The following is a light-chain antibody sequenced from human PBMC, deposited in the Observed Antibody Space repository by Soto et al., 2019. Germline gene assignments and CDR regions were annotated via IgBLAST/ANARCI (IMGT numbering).Light chain of an antibody. Sequence: EIVMTQSPGTLSVSPGERATLSCRSSQSVSSNLAWYQQKPGTAPRLLMYGAFTRATGIPARFSGSGSGTEFTLTISSLQAEDFVVYYCQQYIDWPYTFGQGTRLEIK. CDR2: GAF. CDR1: QSVSSN. J-gene: IGKJ5*01. CDR3: QQYIDWPYT. V-gene: IGKV3-15*01.